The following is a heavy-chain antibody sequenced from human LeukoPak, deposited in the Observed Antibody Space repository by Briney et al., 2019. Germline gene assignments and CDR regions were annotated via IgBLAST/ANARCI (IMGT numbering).Heavy chain of an antibody. J-gene: IGHJ6*03. CDR2: VYYTGAS. V-gene: IGHV4-39*07. CDR3: ARLSVIVGAALEYYYYYMDV. D-gene: IGHD1-26*01. Sequence: SETLSLTCTVSGGSISSSSYYWGWIRQPPGKGLEWIGSVYYTGASYYNPSLKSRVTISADKSKNQVSLKLTSVTAADTAVYYCARLSVIVGAALEYYYYYMDVWGQGTTVTVSS. CDR1: GGSISSSSYY.